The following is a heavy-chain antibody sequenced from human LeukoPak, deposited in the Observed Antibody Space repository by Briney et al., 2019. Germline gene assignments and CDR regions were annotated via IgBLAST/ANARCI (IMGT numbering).Heavy chain of an antibody. D-gene: IGHD3-10*01. CDR2: ISAYNGNT. CDR1: GYTFTSYG. J-gene: IGHJ4*02. Sequence: ASVKVSCKASGYTFTSYGISWVRQAPGQGLEWMGWISAYNGNTNYAQKLQGRVTMTTDTSTSTAYMELRSLRSDDTAVYYCARDNGDGYYGSGSYSPFDYWGQGTLVTVSS. V-gene: IGHV1-18*04. CDR3: ARDNGDGYYGSGSYSPFDY.